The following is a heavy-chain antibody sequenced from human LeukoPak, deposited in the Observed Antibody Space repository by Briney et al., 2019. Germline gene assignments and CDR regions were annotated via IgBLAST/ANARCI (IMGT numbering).Heavy chain of an antibody. V-gene: IGHV3-74*01. Sequence: GGSLRLSCTASGFTFRSYWMHWVRQAPGKGLVWVSHINHDESTTDYADSVKDRFTISRDNAKSTLYLQMNSLRAEDTAVYYCARSSGGAFDIWGQGTMVTVSS. CDR2: INHDESTT. J-gene: IGHJ3*02. CDR1: GFTFRSYW. D-gene: IGHD3-16*01. CDR3: ARSSGGAFDI.